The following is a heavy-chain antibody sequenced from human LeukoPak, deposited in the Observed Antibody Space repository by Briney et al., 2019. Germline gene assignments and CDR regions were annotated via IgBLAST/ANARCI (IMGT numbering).Heavy chain of an antibody. V-gene: IGHV3-64D*06. CDR3: VKGGIYCSSTSCYAGTAEYLQH. D-gene: IGHD2-2*01. Sequence: PGGSLRLSCSASGFTFSSYAMHWVRQAPGKGLEYVSAISSNGGSTYYADSVKGRFTISRDNSKNTLYLQMSSLRAEDTAVYYCVKGGIYCSSTSCYAGTAEYLQHWGQGTLVTVSS. J-gene: IGHJ1*01. CDR1: GFTFSSYA. CDR2: ISSNGGST.